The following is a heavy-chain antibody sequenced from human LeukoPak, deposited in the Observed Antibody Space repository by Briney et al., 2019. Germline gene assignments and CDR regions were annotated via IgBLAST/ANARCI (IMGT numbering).Heavy chain of an antibody. CDR2: IYYSGST. CDR1: GGSISSSSYY. D-gene: IGHD3-22*01. J-gene: IGHJ3*02. Sequence: KTSETLSLTCTVSGGSISSSSYYWGWIRQPPGKGLEWIGSIYYSGSTYYNPSLKSRVTISVDTSKNQFSLKLSSVTAADTAVYYCARWISSGYYDAFDIWGQGTMVTVSS. CDR3: ARWISSGYYDAFDI. V-gene: IGHV4-39*07.